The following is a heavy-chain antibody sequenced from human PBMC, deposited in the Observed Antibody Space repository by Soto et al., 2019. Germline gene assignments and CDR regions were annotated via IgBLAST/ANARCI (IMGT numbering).Heavy chain of an antibody. J-gene: IGHJ4*02. CDR3: ARFDPGSSAYYFDY. V-gene: IGHV4-31*03. CDR1: GHSIIGRRYY. CDR2: TYYSGST. D-gene: IGHD3-22*01. Sequence: TLALTCTLHGHSIIGRRYYCIWIRQHRGQGLEWIGYTYYSGSTYYNPSLKSRVTISVETSKNQLSLKLSSVTAADTAVYYCARFDPGSSAYYFDYWGQGTLVTVSS.